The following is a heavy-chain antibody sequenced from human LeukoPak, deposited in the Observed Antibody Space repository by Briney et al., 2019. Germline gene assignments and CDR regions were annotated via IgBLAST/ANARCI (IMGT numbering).Heavy chain of an antibody. V-gene: IGHV4-59*01. Sequence: SETLSLTCTVSGGSISSYYWSWIRQPPGKGLEWIGYIHYSGSTNNNPSLKSRVTISVDTSKNQFSLKLSSVTAADTAVYYCAREREGPYGYLDYWGQGTLVTVSS. J-gene: IGHJ4*02. CDR3: AREREGPYGYLDY. CDR1: GGSISSYY. D-gene: IGHD4-17*01. CDR2: IHYSGST.